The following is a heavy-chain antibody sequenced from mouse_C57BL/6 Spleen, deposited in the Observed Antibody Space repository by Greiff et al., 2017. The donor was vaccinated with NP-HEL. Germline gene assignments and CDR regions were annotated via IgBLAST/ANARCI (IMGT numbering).Heavy chain of an antibody. J-gene: IGHJ4*01. V-gene: IGHV1-76*01. Sequence: VQLKQSGAELVRPGASVKLSCKASGYTFTDYYINWVKQRPGQGLEWIARIYPGSGNTYYNEKFKGKATLTAEKSSSTAYMQLSSLTSEDSAVYFCARESMVTYAMDYWGQGTSVTVSS. CDR2: IYPGSGNT. D-gene: IGHD2-10*02. CDR3: ARESMVTYAMDY. CDR1: GYTFTDYY.